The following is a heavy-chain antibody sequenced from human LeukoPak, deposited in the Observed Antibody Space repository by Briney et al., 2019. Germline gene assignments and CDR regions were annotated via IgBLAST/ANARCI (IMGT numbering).Heavy chain of an antibody. J-gene: IGHJ4*02. CDR3: AKDYYDISGSRYDF. CDR2: ISGSGGDT. D-gene: IGHD3-22*01. CDR1: GFAFSSYA. Sequence: GGSLRLSCAASGFAFSSYAMSWVRQAPGKGLEWVSAISGSGGDTWYAGSVRGRFTISRDNSKNTLYMQVNSLRAEDTAVYYCAKDYYDISGSRYDFWGQGTLVTVSS. V-gene: IGHV3-23*01.